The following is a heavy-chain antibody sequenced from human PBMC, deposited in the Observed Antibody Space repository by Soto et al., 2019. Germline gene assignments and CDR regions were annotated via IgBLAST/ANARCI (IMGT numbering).Heavy chain of an antibody. J-gene: IGHJ4*02. D-gene: IGHD3-22*01. CDR1: GGSISSSSYY. V-gene: IGHV4-39*01. Sequence: PSETLSLTCTVSGGSISSSSYYWGWIRQPPGKGLEWIGSIYYSGSTYYNPSLKSRVTISVDTSKNQFSLKLSSVTAADTAVYYCARHSSSGYFFDYWGQGTLVTVS. CDR3: ARHSSSGYFFDY. CDR2: IYYSGST.